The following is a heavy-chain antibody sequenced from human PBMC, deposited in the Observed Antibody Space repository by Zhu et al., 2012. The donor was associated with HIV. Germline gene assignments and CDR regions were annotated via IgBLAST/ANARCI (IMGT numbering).Heavy chain of an antibody. CDR1: GGSFSGYY. J-gene: IGHJ4*02. Sequence: QVQLQQWGAGLLKPSETLSLTCAVYGGSFSGYYWGWIRQPPTGRGVEWIGEINRSGDTNYNPSLKSRVTISVDTSKNQFSLKLNSVTAADTAVYHCARGYGSGSYYHYWGQGTLVTVSS. CDR2: INRSGDT. D-gene: IGHD3-10*01. CDR3: ARGYGSGSYYHY. V-gene: IGHV4-34*01.